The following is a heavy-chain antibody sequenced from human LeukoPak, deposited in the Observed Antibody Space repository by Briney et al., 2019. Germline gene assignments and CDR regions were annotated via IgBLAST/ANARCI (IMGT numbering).Heavy chain of an antibody. CDR1: GFTFDDYG. J-gene: IGHJ4*02. Sequence: GGSLRLSCAASGFTFDDYGMSWVRQAPGKGLEWVSGINWNGGSTGYADSVKGRFTISRDNAKNSLYLQMNSLRAEDTALYYCARDRGKTTVTIYHGYWGQGTLVTVSS. CDR2: INWNGGST. V-gene: IGHV3-20*04. D-gene: IGHD4-17*01. CDR3: ARDRGKTTVTIYHGY.